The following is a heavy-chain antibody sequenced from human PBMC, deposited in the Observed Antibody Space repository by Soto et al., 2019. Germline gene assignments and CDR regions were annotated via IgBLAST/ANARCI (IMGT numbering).Heavy chain of an antibody. Sequence: ASVKVSCKASGYAFTSYGFSWVRQAPGQGLEWMGWISTYNGDTNYAQTFQGRVTMTTDTSTSTVHMEVRSLRSDDTAFYYCAREGVAPYYYYGMDVGGQGTRVTVSS. CDR3: AREGVAPYYYYGMDV. CDR1: GYAFTSYG. CDR2: ISTYNGDT. V-gene: IGHV1-18*04. D-gene: IGHD5-12*01. J-gene: IGHJ6*02.